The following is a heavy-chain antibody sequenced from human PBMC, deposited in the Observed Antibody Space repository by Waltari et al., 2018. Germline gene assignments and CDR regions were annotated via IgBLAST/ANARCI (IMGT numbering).Heavy chain of an antibody. V-gene: IGHV1-69*08. J-gene: IGHJ4*02. Sequence: QVQLVQSGAEVKKPGSSVKVSCKASGGNFSSYAIRWVRQAPGQGLEWMGRIIPIFGTANDAQKFQGRGTSTADKSTSTAYMELSSLRSEDTAVYYCARDRTGDLVIDYWGQGTLVTVSS. D-gene: IGHD7-27*01. CDR2: IIPIFGTA. CDR1: GGNFSSYA. CDR3: ARDRTGDLVIDY.